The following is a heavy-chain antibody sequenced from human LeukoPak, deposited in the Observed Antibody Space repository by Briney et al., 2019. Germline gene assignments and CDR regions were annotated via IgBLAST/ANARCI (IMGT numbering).Heavy chain of an antibody. V-gene: IGHV3-66*01. CDR2: LYSSGYT. CDR1: TFSVSTNC. D-gene: IGHD5-12*01. CDR3: AAKGNGYSGTYVFAH. J-gene: IGHJ4*02. Sequence: GGSLRLSCAASTFSVSTNCMSWVRQAPGKGLEWISVLYSSGYTKYADSVRGRFSISRDNSENTLSLQMNSLRAEDTAVYYCAAKGNGYSGTYVFAHWGRGTLVTVSP.